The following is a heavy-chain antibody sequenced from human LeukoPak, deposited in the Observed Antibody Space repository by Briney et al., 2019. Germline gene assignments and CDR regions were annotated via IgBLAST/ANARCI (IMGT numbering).Heavy chain of an antibody. CDR3: ARGGGPPSNFDF. CDR1: GGSISSYY. Sequence: SETLSLTCTVSGGSISSYYWSWIRQPPGKGLEWIGYIYYSGNTNYNPSLKSRITMSVDTFKSQFSLRLTSVTAADTAVYYCARGGGPPSNFDFWGQGTLVTVSS. D-gene: IGHD3-16*01. V-gene: IGHV4-59*01. CDR2: IYYSGNT. J-gene: IGHJ4*02.